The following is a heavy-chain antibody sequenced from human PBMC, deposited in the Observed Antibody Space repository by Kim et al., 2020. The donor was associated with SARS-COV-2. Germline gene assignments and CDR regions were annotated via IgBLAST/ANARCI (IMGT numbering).Heavy chain of an antibody. CDR3: AQWDYYDSSGYPY. V-gene: IGHV4-31*03. Sequence: SETLSLTCTVSGGSISSGGYYWSWIRQHPGKGLEWIGYIYYSGSTYYNPSLQSRVTISVDTSKNQFSLKLSSVTAADTAVYYCAQWDYYDSSGYPYWGQGTLVTVSS. CDR2: IYYSGST. J-gene: IGHJ4*02. D-gene: IGHD3-22*01. CDR1: GGSISSGGYY.